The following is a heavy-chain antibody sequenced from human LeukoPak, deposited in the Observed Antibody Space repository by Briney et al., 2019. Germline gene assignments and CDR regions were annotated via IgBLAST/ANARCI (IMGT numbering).Heavy chain of an antibody. Sequence: SETLSLTCAVYGGSFSGYYWSWIRQPPGKGLEWIGEINHSGSTNYNPSLKSRVTISVDTSKNQFSLKLSSVTAADTAVYYCARDKKTTVVTPDWFDPWGQGTLVTVSS. V-gene: IGHV4-34*01. CDR1: GGSFSGYY. CDR2: INHSGST. J-gene: IGHJ5*02. CDR3: ARDKKTTVVTPDWFDP. D-gene: IGHD4-23*01.